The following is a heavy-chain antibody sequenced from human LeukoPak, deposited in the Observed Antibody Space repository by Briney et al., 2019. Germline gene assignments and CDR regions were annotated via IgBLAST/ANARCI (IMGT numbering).Heavy chain of an antibody. Sequence: GGSLRLSCAVSGITLSNYGMSWVRQAPGKGLVWVAGISDSGGRTNYADSVKGRFTISRDNPKNTLYLQMNSLRAEDTAVYFCAKRGVVIRVILVGFHKEAYYFNSWGQGALVTVSS. CDR3: AKRGVVIRVILVGFHKEAYYFNS. CDR1: GITLSNYG. V-gene: IGHV3-23*01. CDR2: ISDSGGRT. D-gene: IGHD3-22*01. J-gene: IGHJ4*02.